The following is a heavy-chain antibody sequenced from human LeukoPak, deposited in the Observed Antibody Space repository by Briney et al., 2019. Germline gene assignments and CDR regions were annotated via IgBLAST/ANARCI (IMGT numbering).Heavy chain of an antibody. V-gene: IGHV4-34*01. CDR2: INHSGST. Sequence: SETLSLTCAVYGGSFSGYYWSWIRQPPGKGLEWIGEINHSGSTSYNPSFKSRVTISVDTSKNQFSLKLSSVTAADTAVYYCARLVGFGELLPDGPHAFDIWGQGTMVTVSS. CDR3: ARLVGFGELLPDGPHAFDI. J-gene: IGHJ3*02. D-gene: IGHD3-10*01. CDR1: GGSFSGYY.